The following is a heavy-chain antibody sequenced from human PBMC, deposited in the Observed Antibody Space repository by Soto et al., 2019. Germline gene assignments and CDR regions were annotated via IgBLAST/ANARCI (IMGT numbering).Heavy chain of an antibody. V-gene: IGHV4-31*03. CDR2: IYYSGST. Sequence: SETLSLTCTVSCGSISSGGYYWSWIRQHPGKGLEWIGYIYYSGSTYYNPSLKSRVTISVDSSKNQFSLKLSSVTAADKAVYYCASEPVAGAGIGFDYWGQETMVNVSS. J-gene: IGHJ4*02. CDR1: CGSISSGGYY. CDR3: ASEPVAGAGIGFDY. D-gene: IGHD6-19*01.